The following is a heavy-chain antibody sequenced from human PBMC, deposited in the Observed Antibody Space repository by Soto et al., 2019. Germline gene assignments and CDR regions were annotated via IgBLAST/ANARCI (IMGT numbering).Heavy chain of an antibody. CDR2: IYYSGST. CDR1: GGSISSYY. J-gene: IGHJ5*02. Sequence: QVQLQESGPGLVKPSETLSLTCTVSGGSISSYYWSWIRQPPGKGLEWIGYIYYSGSTNYNPSLKSXXTXSXXTSKNQFSLKLSSVTAADTAVYYCARGAARGWFDPWGQGTLVTVSS. V-gene: IGHV4-59*01. D-gene: IGHD3-10*01. CDR3: ARGAARGWFDP.